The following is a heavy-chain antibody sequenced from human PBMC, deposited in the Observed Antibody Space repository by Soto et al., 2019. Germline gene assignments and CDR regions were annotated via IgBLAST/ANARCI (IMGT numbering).Heavy chain of an antibody. CDR1: GFTFSSYE. Sequence: GGSLRLSCAASGFTFSSYEMNWVRQAPGKGLEWVSYISSSGSTIYYADSVKGRFTISRDNSKNTLYLQMNSLRAEDTAVYYCAKDPQGYCSGGSCYGGIDYWGQGTLVTVSS. V-gene: IGHV3-48*03. J-gene: IGHJ4*02. D-gene: IGHD2-15*01. CDR2: ISSSGSTI. CDR3: AKDPQGYCSGGSCYGGIDY.